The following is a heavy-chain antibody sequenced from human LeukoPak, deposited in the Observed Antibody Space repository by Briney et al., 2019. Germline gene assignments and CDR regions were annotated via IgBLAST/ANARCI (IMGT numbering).Heavy chain of an antibody. J-gene: IGHJ4*02. CDR3: AGGTVRYYFDY. Sequence: GGSLRLSCAASGFTFSSYAMSWVRQAPGKGLEWVSAISGSGGSTYYADSVKGRFTISRDNSKNTLYLQMTSLRAEDTAVYYCAGGTVRYYFDYWGQGTLVTVSS. V-gene: IGHV3-23*01. D-gene: IGHD4-17*01. CDR2: ISGSGGST. CDR1: GFTFSSYA.